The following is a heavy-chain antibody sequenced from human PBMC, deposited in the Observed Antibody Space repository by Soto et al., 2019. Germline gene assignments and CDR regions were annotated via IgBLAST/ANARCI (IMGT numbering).Heavy chain of an antibody. CDR3: AHRVLRTVFGLVTPTGIYFDF. CDR2: IYWDDDK. V-gene: IGHV2-5*02. J-gene: IGHJ4*02. CDR1: GFSLTTSGVG. Sequence: QITLNESGPTQVKPRQTLTLTCTFSGFSLTTSGVGVGWIRQSPGKAPEWLALIYWDDDKRYSPSLKSRLTITKHTAKNQVFLTMAALDPADTANYACAHRVLRTVFGLVTPTGIYFDFWGQGTPVAVSS. D-gene: IGHD3-3*01.